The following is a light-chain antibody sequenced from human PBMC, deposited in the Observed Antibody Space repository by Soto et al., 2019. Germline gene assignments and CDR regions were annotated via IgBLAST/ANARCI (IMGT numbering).Light chain of an antibody. CDR3: QQYGSFPWT. CDR2: DAS. V-gene: IGKV3D-15*01. Sequence: EIVMTQAPATLSVSPGERATLSSRARRSVRSYLAWYQQKPGQAPRLLIYDASNRATGIPARFSGSGAGTEFTLTISRLEPEDVAVDYCQQYGSFPWTFGQGTQVDIK. CDR1: RSVRSY. J-gene: IGKJ1*01.